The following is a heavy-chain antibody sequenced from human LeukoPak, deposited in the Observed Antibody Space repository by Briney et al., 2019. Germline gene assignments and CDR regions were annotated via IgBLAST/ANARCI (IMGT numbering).Heavy chain of an antibody. D-gene: IGHD2-2*01. J-gene: IGHJ4*02. CDR1: GFTFSSYA. V-gene: IGHV3-23*01. CDR3: AKGYCSSTSCYESTPFDY. Sequence: GGSLRLSCAASGFTFSSYAMSWVRQAPGKGLEWVSAISGSGGSTYYADSVKGRFTISRDNSKNTLYLQMNSLRAEDTAVYYCAKGYCSSTSCYESTPFDYWGQGILVTVSS. CDR2: ISGSGGST.